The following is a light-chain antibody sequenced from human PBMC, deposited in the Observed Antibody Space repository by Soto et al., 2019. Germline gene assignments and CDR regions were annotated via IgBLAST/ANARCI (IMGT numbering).Light chain of an antibody. CDR2: RAS. V-gene: IGKV3-20*01. J-gene: IGKJ2*01. CDR3: QQYGSSPYT. Sequence: EIVLTQSPGTLSLSPGERATLSCRASQSVSSSYLAWYQQKPGQAPRLLSYRASSRATGLPDRFSVSGSGTDFNLTINILEPEDFAVYYCQQYGSSPYTFGQGTKLEIK. CDR1: QSVSSSY.